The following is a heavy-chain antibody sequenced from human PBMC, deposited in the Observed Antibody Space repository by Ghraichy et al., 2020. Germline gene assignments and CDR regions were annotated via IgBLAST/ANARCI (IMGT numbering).Heavy chain of an antibody. J-gene: IGHJ4*02. CDR1: GGSISSYY. CDR3: ARERVYSSSWYGNFDY. CDR2: IYYSGST. D-gene: IGHD6-13*01. Sequence: SETLSLTCTVSGGSISSYYWSWIRQPPGKGLEWIGYIYYSGSTNYNPSLKSRVTISVDTSKNQFSLKLSSVTAADTAVYYCARERVYSSSWYGNFDYWGQGTLVTVSS. V-gene: IGHV4-59*01.